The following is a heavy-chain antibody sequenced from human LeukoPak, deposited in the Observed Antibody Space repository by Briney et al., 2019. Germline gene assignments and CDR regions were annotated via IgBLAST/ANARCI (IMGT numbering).Heavy chain of an antibody. CDR3: ARSFNYASWFDP. D-gene: IGHD4-11*01. V-gene: IGHV3-9*01. Sequence: GGSLRLSCAASGFTFDDYAMHWVRQAPGKGLEWVSGISWNSGSIGYADSVKGRFTISRDNAKNSLYLQMNSLRAEDTAVYYCARSFNYASWFDPWGQGTLVTVSS. CDR2: ISWNSGSI. J-gene: IGHJ5*02. CDR1: GFTFDDYA.